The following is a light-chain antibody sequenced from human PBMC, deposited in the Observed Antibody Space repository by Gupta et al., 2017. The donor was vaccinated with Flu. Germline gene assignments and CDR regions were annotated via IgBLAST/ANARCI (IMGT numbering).Light chain of an antibody. CDR3: QAWDTGTCG. J-gene: IGLJ2*01. V-gene: IGLV3-1*01. CDR2: QDA. Sequence: SSELTQPPSVSVSPGQTVSITCSGENLGETYVSWYQQRPGQSPVLVLYQDAKRPAGIPERFSGSNSGNTATLTISGTQAMDEDDYYCQAWDTGTCGFGGGTKLTVL. CDR1: NLGETY.